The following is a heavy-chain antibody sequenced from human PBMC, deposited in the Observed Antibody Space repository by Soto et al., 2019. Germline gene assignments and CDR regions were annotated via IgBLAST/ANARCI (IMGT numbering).Heavy chain of an antibody. CDR1: GFTSSRSG. D-gene: IGHD4-17*01. CDR3: TATTVTTTDYYYGADV. Sequence: SVKVSCKSFGFTSSRSGVQWVRQARGQRLEWIGWVVVGSGYTNYAQNFQERVTFTTDMPTTTVYMELSSLRSDDTGVYYCTATTVTTTDYYYGADVWGQGTMVTVSS. V-gene: IGHV1-58*01. J-gene: IGHJ6*02. CDR2: VVVGSGYT.